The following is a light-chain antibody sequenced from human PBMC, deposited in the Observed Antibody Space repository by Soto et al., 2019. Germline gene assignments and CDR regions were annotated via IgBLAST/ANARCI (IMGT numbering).Light chain of an antibody. J-gene: IGLJ2*01. V-gene: IGLV1-44*01. CDR3: AAWDDSLNAVV. Sequence: QSVLTQPPSASGAPGQRVTISCSGSRANIGSNPVNWYQQLPGTAPKLLISINNQRPSGVPDRFSGSKSGTSDSLAISGLQSGDEADFYCAAWDDSLNAVVFGGRTQLTVL. CDR2: INN. CDR1: RANIGSNP.